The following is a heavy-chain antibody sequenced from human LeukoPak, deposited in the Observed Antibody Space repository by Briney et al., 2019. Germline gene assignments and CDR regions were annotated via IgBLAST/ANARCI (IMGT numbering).Heavy chain of an antibody. Sequence: PGGSLRLSCSASGFTFSSYAIHWVRQAPGKGLEYVSGISSNGGSTYYADSMKGRFTNSRDNSKNTLYLQMSSLRAEDTAVYYCVKGLVYSRDYLDYWGQGTLVTVSS. CDR2: ISSNGGST. CDR3: VKGLVYSRDYLDY. D-gene: IGHD2-15*01. V-gene: IGHV3-64D*06. J-gene: IGHJ4*02. CDR1: GFTFSSYA.